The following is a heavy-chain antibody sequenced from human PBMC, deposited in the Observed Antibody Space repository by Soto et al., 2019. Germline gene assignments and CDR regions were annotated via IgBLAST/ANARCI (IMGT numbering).Heavy chain of an antibody. CDR1: GYTFTSYA. CDR2: INAGNGNT. V-gene: IGHV1-3*01. CDR3: ARAPKAMNWFDP. J-gene: IGHJ5*02. Sequence: ASVTVSCKASGYTFTSYAMHWVRQAPGQRLEWMGWINAGNGNTKYSQKFQGRVTITRDTSASTAYMELSSLRSEDTAVYYCARAPKAMNWFDPWGQGTLVTVSS.